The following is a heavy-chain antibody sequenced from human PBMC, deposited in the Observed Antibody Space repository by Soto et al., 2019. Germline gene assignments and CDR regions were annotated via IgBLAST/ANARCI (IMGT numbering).Heavy chain of an antibody. Sequence: GGSLRLSCAASGFTFSNAWMSWVRQAPGKGLEWVGRIKSKTEAATRDFAAPVKGRFAISRDDSKNTVFLQMNSLKIEDSGVNYCASGTGKIDFDYWGLGTLVTVSS. CDR1: GFTFSNAW. D-gene: IGHD2-21*01. CDR3: ASGTGKIDFDY. CDR2: IKSKTEAATR. J-gene: IGHJ4*02. V-gene: IGHV3-15*01.